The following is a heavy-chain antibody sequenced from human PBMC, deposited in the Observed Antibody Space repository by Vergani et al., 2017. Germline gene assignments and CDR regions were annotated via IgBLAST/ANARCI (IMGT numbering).Heavy chain of an antibody. CDR3: ARGPPITMIVVVITPGYFDY. J-gene: IGHJ4*02. CDR2: IIPILGIA. D-gene: IGHD3-22*01. V-gene: IGHV1-69*02. CDR1: GGTFSSYT. Sequence: QVQLVQSGAEVKKPGSSVKVSCKASGGTFSSYTISWVRQAPGQGLEWMGRIIPILGIANYAQKFQGRVTITADKSTSTAYMELSSLRSEDTAVYYCARGPPITMIVVVITPGYFDYWGQGTLVTVSS.